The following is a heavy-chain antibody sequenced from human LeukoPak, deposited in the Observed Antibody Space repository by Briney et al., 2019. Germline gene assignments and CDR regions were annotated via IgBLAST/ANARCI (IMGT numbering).Heavy chain of an antibody. CDR2: INRAGSRT. J-gene: IGHJ4*02. Sequence: GGSLRLSCAASGFTFSSYAMHWVRQAPGKGLVWVSHINRAGSRTTYADSVKGRFTISRDNAKNSLYLQMNSLRADDAAVYYCARAPVTSCRGAFCYPFDIWGQGTLVTVSS. CDR1: GFTFSSYA. V-gene: IGHV3-74*01. D-gene: IGHD2-15*01. CDR3: ARAPVTSCRGAFCYPFDI.